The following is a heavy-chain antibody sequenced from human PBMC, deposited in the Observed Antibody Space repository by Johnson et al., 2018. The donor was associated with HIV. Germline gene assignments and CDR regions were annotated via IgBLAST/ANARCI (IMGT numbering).Heavy chain of an antibody. CDR3: TTDTHITIFGVVIIPDAFDI. CDR2: IYSGGNT. CDR1: GFTGSRNY. J-gene: IGHJ3*02. Sequence: VQLVESGGGLLQPGGSLRPHCAASGFTGSRNYMSWVRQAPGKGLEWVSTIYSGGNTYYADSVKGRFSISGDHAKNTLSLQMISLNTEDTAVYYCTTDTHITIFGVVIIPDAFDIWGQGTMVTVSS. V-gene: IGHV3-53*01. D-gene: IGHD3-3*01.